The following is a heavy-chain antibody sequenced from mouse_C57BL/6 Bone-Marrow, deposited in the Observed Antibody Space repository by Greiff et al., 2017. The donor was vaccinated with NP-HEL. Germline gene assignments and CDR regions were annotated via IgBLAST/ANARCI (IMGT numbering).Heavy chain of an antibody. CDR2: IYPRSGNT. D-gene: IGHD1-1*01. J-gene: IGHJ4*01. CDR1: GYTFTSYG. CDR3: AIRLYYGSRKAMDY. V-gene: IGHV1-81*01. Sequence: QVQLQQSGAELARPGASVKLSCKASGYTFTSYGISWVKQRTGQGLEWIGEIYPRSGNTYYNEKFKGKATMTADKSSSTAYMELRSLTSEDSAVYFCAIRLYYGSRKAMDYWGQGTSVTVSS.